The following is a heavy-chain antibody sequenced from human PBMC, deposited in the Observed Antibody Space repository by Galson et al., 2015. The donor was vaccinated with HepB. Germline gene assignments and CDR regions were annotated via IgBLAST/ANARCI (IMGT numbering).Heavy chain of an antibody. CDR1: GFTLTSHS. Sequence: LRLSCAASGFTLTSHSMNWVRQAPGKGLEWVASISASGGSTFYADSVKGRFTISRDNSKNALSLQMNNLRAEDTALYYCARTGYSLWGTLVSWGQGTLVTVSS. D-gene: IGHD3-16*01. J-gene: IGHJ5*02. V-gene: IGHV3-23*01. CDR3: ARTGYSLWGTLVS. CDR2: ISASGGST.